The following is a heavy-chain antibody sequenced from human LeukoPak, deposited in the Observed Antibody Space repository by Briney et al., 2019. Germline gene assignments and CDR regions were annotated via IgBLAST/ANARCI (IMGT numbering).Heavy chain of an antibody. D-gene: IGHD3-3*01. CDR2: MSSGSRYI. CDR1: GFTFSSYA. Sequence: GGSLRLSCAASGFTFSSYAMTWVRQAPGKGLEWVSSMSSGSRYIYYAASVRGRFTISRDNAKNSLYLLMNSLRAEDTAVYYCTRDRPTGASRVFVVQWGQGTLVTVSS. V-gene: IGHV3-21*01. CDR3: TRDRPTGASRVFVVQ. J-gene: IGHJ4*02.